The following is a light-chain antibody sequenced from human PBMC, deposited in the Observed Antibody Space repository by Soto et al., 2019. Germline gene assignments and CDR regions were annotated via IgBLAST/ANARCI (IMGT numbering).Light chain of an antibody. Sequence: EIVLTQSPGTLSLSPGERATLSCRASQSVTNTYLAWYQQKPGQAPRLLIYGASSRATGIPDRFSGSGSGTDFNLTISRLEPEDFAVYYCQQYGTSPLTFGQRTRLEIK. CDR3: QQYGTSPLT. V-gene: IGKV3-20*01. CDR1: QSVTNTY. J-gene: IGKJ5*01. CDR2: GAS.